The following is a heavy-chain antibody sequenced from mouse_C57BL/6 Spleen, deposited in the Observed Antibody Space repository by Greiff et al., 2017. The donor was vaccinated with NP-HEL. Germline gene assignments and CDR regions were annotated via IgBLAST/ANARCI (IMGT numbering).Heavy chain of an antibody. CDR3: TTNYYGSSWFAY. Sequence: EVKLVESGGGLVKPGGSLKLSCAASGFTFSDAWMDWVRQSPEKGLEWVAEIRNKANNHATYYAESVKGRFTSSRDDSKSSVYLQMNSLRAEDTGIDYCTTNYYGSSWFAYWGQGTLVTVSA. J-gene: IGHJ3*01. D-gene: IGHD1-1*01. V-gene: IGHV6-6*01. CDR2: IRNKANNHAT. CDR1: GFTFSDAW.